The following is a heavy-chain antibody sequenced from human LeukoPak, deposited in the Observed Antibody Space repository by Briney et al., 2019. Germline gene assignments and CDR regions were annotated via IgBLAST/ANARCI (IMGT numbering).Heavy chain of an antibody. Sequence: SVKVSCKASAGTFISYAISWVRQAPGQGLEWMGGIIPIFGTANYAQKFQGRVTITTDESTSTAYMELSSLRSEDTAVYYCARDLSGDYFDYWSQGTLVTVSS. J-gene: IGHJ4*02. D-gene: IGHD4-17*01. V-gene: IGHV1-69*05. CDR1: AGTFISYA. CDR3: ARDLSGDYFDY. CDR2: IIPIFGTA.